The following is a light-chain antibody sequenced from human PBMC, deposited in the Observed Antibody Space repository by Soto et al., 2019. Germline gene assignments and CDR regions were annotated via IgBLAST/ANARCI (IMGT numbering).Light chain of an antibody. CDR3: QQYGSSPSWT. J-gene: IGKJ1*01. Sequence: EIVLTQSPGTLSLSPGERATLSCRASQSVSSSYLAWHQQKPGKAPRLLIYGASSSATGIPDRFSGSGSGTDLTLTISRLEPEDFAVYYCQQYGSSPSWTFGQGTKVEIK. CDR2: GAS. V-gene: IGKV3-20*01. CDR1: QSVSSSY.